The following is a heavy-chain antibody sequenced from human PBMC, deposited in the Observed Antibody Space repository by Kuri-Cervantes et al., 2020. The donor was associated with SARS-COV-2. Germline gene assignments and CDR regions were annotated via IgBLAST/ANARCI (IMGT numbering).Heavy chain of an antibody. CDR1: GYTLTELS. CDR2: FDPEDGET. V-gene: IGHV1-24*01. D-gene: IGHD4-17*01. Sequence: ASVKVSCKVSGYTLTELSMHWVRQAPGKGLEWMGDFDPEDGETIYAQKFQGRVTMTEDTSTDTVYMELSSLRSEDTAVCYCARSLGDYGDYFDYWGQGTLVTVSS. J-gene: IGHJ4*02. CDR3: ARSLGDYGDYFDY.